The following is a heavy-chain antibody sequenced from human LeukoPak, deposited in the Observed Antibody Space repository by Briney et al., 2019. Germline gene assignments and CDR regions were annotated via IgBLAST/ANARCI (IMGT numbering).Heavy chain of an antibody. Sequence: GGSLRLSCAASGFTFSTFAMIWVRQPPGKGLEWVSSIFPSGGEIHYADSVRGRVTISRDNSKNTLYLQMNSLRAEDTAVYYCAREATYFYDSSGSTHLLGDAFDIWGQGTMVTVSS. CDR2: IFPSGGEI. CDR3: AREATYFYDSSGSTHLLGDAFDI. D-gene: IGHD3-22*01. V-gene: IGHV3-23*01. J-gene: IGHJ3*02. CDR1: GFTFSTFA.